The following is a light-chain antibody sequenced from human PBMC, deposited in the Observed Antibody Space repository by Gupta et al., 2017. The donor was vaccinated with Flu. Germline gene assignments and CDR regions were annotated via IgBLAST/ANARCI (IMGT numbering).Light chain of an antibody. J-gene: IGKJ2*01. Sequence: ERATLSCRASQSVSSYLALYQQKPGQAPRLLSYDASNRATGIPARFSGSGSGTDFTLTISSLEPEDFAVYYCQQRSNWPRYTFGQWTKLEIK. CDR2: DAS. CDR1: QSVSSY. CDR3: QQRSNWPRYT. V-gene: IGKV3-11*01.